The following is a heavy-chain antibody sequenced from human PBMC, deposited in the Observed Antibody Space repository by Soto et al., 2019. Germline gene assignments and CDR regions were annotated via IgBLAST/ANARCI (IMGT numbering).Heavy chain of an antibody. J-gene: IGHJ4*02. D-gene: IGHD3-3*01. CDR1: GFTFGDYA. CDR3: TSYDFWSGLITAPDDY. Sequence: PGGSLRLSCTASGFTFGDYAMSWFRQAPGKGLEWVGFIRSKAYGGTTEYAASVKGRFTISRDDSKSIAYLQMNSLKTEDTAVYYCTSYDFWSGLITAPDDYWGQGNLVTVSS. CDR2: IRSKAYGGTT. V-gene: IGHV3-49*03.